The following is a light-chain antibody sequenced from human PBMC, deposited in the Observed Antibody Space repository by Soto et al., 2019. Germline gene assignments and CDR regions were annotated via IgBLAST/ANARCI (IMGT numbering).Light chain of an antibody. CDR1: QTVGDHF. Sequence: EIALTQSPYTLSLSLGETATLSCRASQTVGDHFLAWYQQKPGQAPRLLIYGASSRATGIPDRFSGSGSGTDFTLTISRLEPDDFAVFYCQHYGPSPITFGQGTRLE. J-gene: IGKJ5*01. CDR2: GAS. CDR3: QHYGPSPIT. V-gene: IGKV3-20*01.